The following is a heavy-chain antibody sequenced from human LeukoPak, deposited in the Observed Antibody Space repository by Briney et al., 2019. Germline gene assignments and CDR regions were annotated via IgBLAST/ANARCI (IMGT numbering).Heavy chain of an antibody. V-gene: IGHV4-39*01. D-gene: IGHD3-22*01. CDR2: IYYSGST. J-gene: IGHJ4*02. CDR1: GGSISSSSYY. Sequence: PSETLSLTCTVSGGSISSSSYYWGWIRQPPGKGLEWIGSIYYSGSTYYNPSLKSRVTISVDTSKNQFSLKLSSVTAADTAVYYCARSFRYYDSSGYYGYFDYWGQGTLVTVSS. CDR3: ARSFRYYDSSGYYGYFDY.